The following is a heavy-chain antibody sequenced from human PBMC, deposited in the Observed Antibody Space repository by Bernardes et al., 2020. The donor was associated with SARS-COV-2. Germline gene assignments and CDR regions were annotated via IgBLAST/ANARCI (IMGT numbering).Heavy chain of an antibody. V-gene: IGHV3-30*03. Sequence: GGSLRLSCEASGFAFSTYGMHWVRQAPGKGLEWVAVISSDGSSKYYGDSVKGRFTISRDNSKNTLYLQMSSLIPEDTAVYYCARERWGDRWFDPWGQGTLVTVSS. J-gene: IGHJ5*02. CDR3: ARERWGDRWFDP. D-gene: IGHD2-21*02. CDR1: GFAFSTYG. CDR2: ISSDGSSK.